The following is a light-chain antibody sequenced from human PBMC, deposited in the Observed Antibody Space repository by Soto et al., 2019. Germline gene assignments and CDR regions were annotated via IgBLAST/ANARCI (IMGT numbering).Light chain of an antibody. Sequence: QSVLTQPRSVSGSPGQSVTLSCTGTSSDVGGYHYVSWYQHHPGKAPKIIIYDVNKRPSGVPDRFSGSKSDTSASLAISGLQAEDEADYYCQSYDISLRGFVFGTGTKVTVL. V-gene: IGLV2-11*01. J-gene: IGLJ1*01. CDR2: DVN. CDR1: SSDVGGYHY. CDR3: QSYDISLRGFV.